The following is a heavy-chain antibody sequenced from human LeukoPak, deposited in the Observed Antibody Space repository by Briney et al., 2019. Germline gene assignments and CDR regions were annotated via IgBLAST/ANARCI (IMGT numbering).Heavy chain of an antibody. V-gene: IGHV3-21*04. J-gene: IGHJ6*02. CDR1: GFTFSRYA. D-gene: IGHD4-11*01. Sequence: GGSLRLSCAASGFTFSRYAMNWVRQAPGKGLEWVSYISTGGDNRFYADSLKGRFTISRDNAKKSLYLQMNSLRAEDTAVYYCARWRTTVYGMDVWGQGTTVTVSS. CDR2: ISTGGDNR. CDR3: ARWRTTVYGMDV.